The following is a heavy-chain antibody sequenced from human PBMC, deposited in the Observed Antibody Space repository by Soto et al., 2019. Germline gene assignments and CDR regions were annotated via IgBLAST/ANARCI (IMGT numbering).Heavy chain of an antibody. Sequence: GGSLRLSCAASGFTFSSYWMHWVRQAPGKGLVWVSRVNSDGSITNYADAVKGRFTISRGNAKNTLYLQMDGLRAEDTAVYYCARVGATTWYWGQGTPVTVSS. J-gene: IGHJ4*02. D-gene: IGHD1-26*01. CDR1: GFTFSSYW. CDR2: VNSDGSIT. CDR3: ARVGATTWY. V-gene: IGHV3-74*01.